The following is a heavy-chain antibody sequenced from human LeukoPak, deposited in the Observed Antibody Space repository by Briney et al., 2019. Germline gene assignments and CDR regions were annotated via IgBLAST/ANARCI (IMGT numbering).Heavy chain of an antibody. V-gene: IGHV3-23*01. Sequence: GGSLRLSCAASGFTFSSYAMSWVRQAPGKGLEWVSAISGSGGSTYYADSVKGRFTISRDNSKNTLYLQMNSLRAEDTAVYYCAKDADVPYSYYCYYYGMDVWGQGTTVTVSS. CDR3: AKDADVPYSYYCYYYGMDV. CDR2: ISGSGGST. CDR1: GFTFSSYA. J-gene: IGHJ6*02. D-gene: IGHD2-21*01.